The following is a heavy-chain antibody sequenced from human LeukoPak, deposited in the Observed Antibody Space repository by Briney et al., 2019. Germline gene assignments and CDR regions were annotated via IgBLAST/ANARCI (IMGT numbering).Heavy chain of an antibody. CDR1: GFTVSSNY. CDR2: IYSGGST. V-gene: IGHV3-66*01. CDR3: AKGYYYDSSGLHFDY. Sequence: PGGSLRLSCAASGFTVSSNYMSWVRQAPGKGLEWVSVIYSGGSTYYADSVKGRFTISRDNSKNTLYLQMNSLRAEDTALYYCAKGYYYDSSGLHFDYWGQGTLVTVSS. D-gene: IGHD3-22*01. J-gene: IGHJ4*02.